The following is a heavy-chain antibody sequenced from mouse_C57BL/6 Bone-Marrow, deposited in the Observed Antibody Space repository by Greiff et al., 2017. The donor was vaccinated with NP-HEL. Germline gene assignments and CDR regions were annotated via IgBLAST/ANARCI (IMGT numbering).Heavy chain of an antibody. J-gene: IGHJ4*01. Sequence: EVHLVESGPGLVKPSQSLSLTCSVTGYSITSGYYWNWIRQFPGNKLEWMGYISYDGSNNYNPSLKNRISITRDTSKNQFFLKLNSVTTEDTATYYCARSRKRYAMDYWGQGTSVTVSS. V-gene: IGHV3-6*01. CDR3: ARSRKRYAMDY. CDR2: ISYDGSN. CDR1: GYSITSGYY.